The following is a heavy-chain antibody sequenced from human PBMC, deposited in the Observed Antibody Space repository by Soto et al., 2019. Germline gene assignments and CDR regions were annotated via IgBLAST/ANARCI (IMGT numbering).Heavy chain of an antibody. CDR2: INPSGGST. CDR3: AREVRLAARDYYYYGMDV. D-gene: IGHD6-6*01. V-gene: IGHV1-46*01. CDR1: GYTFTSYY. J-gene: IGHJ6*02. Sequence: ASVKVSCKASGYTFTSYYMHWVRQAPGQGLEWMGIINPSGGSTSYAQKFQGRVTMTRDTSTSTVYMELSSLRSEDTAVYYCAREVRLAARDYYYYGMDVWGQGTTVTVSS.